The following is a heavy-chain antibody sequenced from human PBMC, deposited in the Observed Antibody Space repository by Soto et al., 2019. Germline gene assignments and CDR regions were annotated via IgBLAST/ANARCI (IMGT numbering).Heavy chain of an antibody. CDR3: ARHSGYDYVFDY. D-gene: IGHD5-12*01. J-gene: IGHJ4*02. CDR1: GYTFTGYY. CDR2: INPNNGDT. Sequence: AARRVCCKACGYTFTGYYINWVRQAPGQGLEWMGWINPNNGDTNYAQKFQGRVTMTRDTSTSTAYMELSSLTFDDTAVYYCARHSGYDYVFDYWGQGTLVTVS. V-gene: IGHV1-2*02.